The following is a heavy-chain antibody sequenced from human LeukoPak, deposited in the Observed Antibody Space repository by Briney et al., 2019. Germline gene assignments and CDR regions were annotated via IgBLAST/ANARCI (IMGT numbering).Heavy chain of an antibody. J-gene: IGHJ4*02. CDR2: FDPEDGET. D-gene: IGHD3-22*01. CDR1: GYTLTELS. V-gene: IGHV1-24*01. CDR3: ATWGANHHYDSSGYYSSHFDY. Sequence: GASVKVSCKVSGYTLTELSMHWVRQAPGKGLEWMGGFDPEDGETIYAQKFQGRVTMTEDTSTDTAYMELSSLRSEDTAVYYCATWGANHHYDSSGYYSSHFDYWGQGTLVTVSS.